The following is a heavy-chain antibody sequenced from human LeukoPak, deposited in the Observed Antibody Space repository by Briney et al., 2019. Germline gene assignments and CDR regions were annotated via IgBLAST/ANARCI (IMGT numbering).Heavy chain of an antibody. CDR2: IYYSGST. CDR3: ARDQSSAFDI. J-gene: IGHJ3*02. CDR1: GGSISSSSYY. V-gene: IGHV4-39*07. D-gene: IGHD2-2*01. Sequence: PSETLSLTCTVSGGSISSSSYYWGWIRQPPGKGLEWIGSIYYSGSTYYNPSLKSRVTISVDTSKNQFSLKLSSVTTADTAVYYCARDQSSAFDIWGQGTMVTVSS.